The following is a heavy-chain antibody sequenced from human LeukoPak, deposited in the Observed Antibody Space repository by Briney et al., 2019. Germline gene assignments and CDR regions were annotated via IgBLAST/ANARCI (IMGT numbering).Heavy chain of an antibody. CDR2: ITSKAFGGTA. CDR3: TRDREAAAGINALDI. V-gene: IGHV3-49*04. CDR1: GGTFCDYA. Sequence: GGSLRLSCTPSGGTFCDYAVSWVRQAPGKGLEWLGFITSKAFGGTAEYAAAVKGRFTISRDDSKSFAYLQMNSLKTEDTAVYYCTRDREAAAGINALDIWGQGTMVTVSS. J-gene: IGHJ3*02. D-gene: IGHD6-13*01.